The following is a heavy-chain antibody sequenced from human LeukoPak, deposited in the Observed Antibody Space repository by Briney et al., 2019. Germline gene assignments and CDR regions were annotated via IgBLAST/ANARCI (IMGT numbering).Heavy chain of an antibody. V-gene: IGHV1-69*05. D-gene: IGHD4-23*01. CDR3: ARDRYRSRFYGGNGDAFDI. J-gene: IGHJ3*02. Sequence: SVKVSCKASGGTFSSYAISWVRQAPGQGLEWMGGIIPIFGTGNYAQKFQGRDTITTDESTSTAYMELSSLRSEDTAVYYCARDRYRSRFYGGNGDAFDIWGQGTMVTVSS. CDR1: GGTFSSYA. CDR2: IIPIFGTG.